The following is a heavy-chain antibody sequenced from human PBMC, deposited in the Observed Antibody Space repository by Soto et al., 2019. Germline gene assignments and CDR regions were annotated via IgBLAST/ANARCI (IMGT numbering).Heavy chain of an antibody. V-gene: IGHV5-51*01. CDR3: ARQPGAAAGSDY. CDR1: GYIFSTYW. D-gene: IGHD6-13*01. Sequence: RGESLKISCKGSGYIFSTYWIAWVRQMPGKGLEWMGIIYPDDSETRYSPSFQGQVTISADKSTSTAYLQWSSLKASDSAMYYRARQPGAAAGSDYWGLGTLVTVSS. CDR2: IYPDDSET. J-gene: IGHJ4*02.